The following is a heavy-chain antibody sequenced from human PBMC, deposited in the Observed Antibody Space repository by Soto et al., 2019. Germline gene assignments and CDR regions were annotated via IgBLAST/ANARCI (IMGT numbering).Heavy chain of an antibody. CDR1: PGSFSHYY. D-gene: IGHD6-19*01. Sequence: SETLSLTCDVYPGSFSHYYWNWIRQSPGKGLKRIGQIKHSGSSNYNPSLRSRISISVDMSKNKLYLRLTSVTAADKAVYYCARGGSSDWQVALDIWGQGTMVP. CDR2: IKHSGSS. V-gene: IGHV4-34*01. J-gene: IGHJ3*02. CDR3: ARGGSSDWQVALDI.